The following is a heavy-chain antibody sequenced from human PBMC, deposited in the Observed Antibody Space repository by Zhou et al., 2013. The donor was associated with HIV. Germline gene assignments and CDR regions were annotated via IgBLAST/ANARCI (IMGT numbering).Heavy chain of an antibody. CDR2: ISGYNGNT. J-gene: IGHJ4*02. Sequence: QVQVLQSGAVLKKPGASVTLSCTASGFTFTTYFVQWVRQAPGQGLEWMGWISGYNGNTNYAQKLQGRVTMTTDTSSNTAYMELRSLRSDDTAVYYCARDLHVWNSGYYYEDDYWGQGTLVTVSS. D-gene: IGHD3-22*01. CDR1: GFTFTTYF. CDR3: ARDLHVWNSGYYYEDDY. V-gene: IGHV1-18*04.